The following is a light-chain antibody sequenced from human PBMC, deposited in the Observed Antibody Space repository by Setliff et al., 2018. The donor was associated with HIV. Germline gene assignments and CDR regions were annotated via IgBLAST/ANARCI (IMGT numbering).Light chain of an antibody. Sequence: QSVLTQPPSASGTPGQRVTISCSGSSSDIASNTVSWYQQLPGTSPKLLLYSXXXRPSGVPARFSGSKSGTSASLATRGLQSEASANYSCASWERSXXXXXXFGTGTKVTVL. CDR3: ASWERSXXXXXX. J-gene: IGLJ1*01. CDR2: SXX. V-gene: IGLV1-44*01. CDR1: SSDIASNT.